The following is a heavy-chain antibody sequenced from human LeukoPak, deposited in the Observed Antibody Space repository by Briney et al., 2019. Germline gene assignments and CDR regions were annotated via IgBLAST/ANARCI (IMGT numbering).Heavy chain of an antibody. CDR2: IYYSGST. CDR1: GGSISSSSYY. CDR3: ARSNGDYGVVAAFDI. Sequence: SETLSLTCTVSGGSISSSSYYWGWIRQPPGKGLEWIGSIYYSGSTNYNPSLKSRVTISVDKAKNQFSLKLSSVTAADTATYYCARSNGDYGVVAAFDIWGQGTMVTVSS. V-gene: IGHV4-39*07. J-gene: IGHJ3*02. D-gene: IGHD4-17*01.